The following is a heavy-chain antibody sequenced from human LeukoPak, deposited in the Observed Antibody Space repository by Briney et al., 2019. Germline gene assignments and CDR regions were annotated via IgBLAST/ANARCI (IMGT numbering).Heavy chain of an antibody. V-gene: IGHV4-61*02. CDR2: IYHSGST. J-gene: IGHJ3*02. CDR1: GGSISSGSYY. D-gene: IGHD1-26*01. CDR3: ARAEWESLPHDAFDI. Sequence: SQTLSLTCTVSGGSISSGSYYWSWIRQPAGKGLEWIGSIYHSGSTYYNPSLKSRVTISVDTSKNQFSLKLSSVTAADTAVYYCARAEWESLPHDAFDIWGQGTMVTVSS.